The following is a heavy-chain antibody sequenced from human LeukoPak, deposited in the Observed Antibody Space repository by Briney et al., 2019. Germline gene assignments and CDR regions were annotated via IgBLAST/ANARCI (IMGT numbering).Heavy chain of an antibody. V-gene: IGHV1-3*01. D-gene: IGHD3-22*01. Sequence: ASVKVSCKASGYTFTSYAMHWVRQAPGQRLEWMGWINAGNGNTKYSQKFQGRVTITRDTSASTAHMELSSLRSEDTAVYYCARGFTMIVVAFGDWGQGTLVTVSS. J-gene: IGHJ4*02. CDR1: GYTFTSYA. CDR2: INAGNGNT. CDR3: ARGFTMIVVAFGD.